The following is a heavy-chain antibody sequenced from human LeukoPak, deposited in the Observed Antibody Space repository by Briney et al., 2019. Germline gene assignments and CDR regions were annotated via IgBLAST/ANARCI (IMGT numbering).Heavy chain of an antibody. Sequence: SETLSLTCTVSGGSISSYYWSWIRQPPGKGLEWIGYIYYSGSTNYNPSLESRVTISADMSRNQISLRLSFVTAADTAVYYCARESGGEYSSGWYKRNYFDNWGQGTRVTVSS. CDR1: GGSISSYY. V-gene: IGHV4-59*12. J-gene: IGHJ4*02. D-gene: IGHD6-19*01. CDR2: IYYSGST. CDR3: ARESGGEYSSGWYKRNYFDN.